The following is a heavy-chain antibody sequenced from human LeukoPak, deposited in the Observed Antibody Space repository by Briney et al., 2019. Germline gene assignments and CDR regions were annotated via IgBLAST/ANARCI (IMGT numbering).Heavy chain of an antibody. J-gene: IGHJ6*04. V-gene: IGHV4-4*07. CDR1: GASISTYY. CDR2: IHASGST. D-gene: IGHD1-26*01. Sequence: SETLSLTCTVSGASISTYYWSWFRQPARTGLEWIGRIHASGSTYYNPSLKSRVSMSIDLSKNQFSLSLNSVTAADTAVFYCARDIGSRIWGKGTTVIVSS. CDR3: ARDIGSRI.